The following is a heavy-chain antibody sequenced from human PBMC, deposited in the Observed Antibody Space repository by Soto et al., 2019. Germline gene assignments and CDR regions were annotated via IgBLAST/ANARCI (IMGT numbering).Heavy chain of an antibody. CDR1: GYRSTGYG. J-gene: IGHJ6*02. CDR2: INPKSGAT. V-gene: IGHV1-2*02. Sequence: ALVQGSGKDLGYRSTGYGLHWVRQASGQGLQSLGSINPKSGATDYAQKLQGRVTMTRQMSTNTAYLELSGLRSDDTADDTAVYYCAKSNDGGDAYFQYGLDVCGQGTTVTVSS. CDR3: VYYCAKSNDGGDAYFQYGLDV. D-gene: IGHD2-21*02.